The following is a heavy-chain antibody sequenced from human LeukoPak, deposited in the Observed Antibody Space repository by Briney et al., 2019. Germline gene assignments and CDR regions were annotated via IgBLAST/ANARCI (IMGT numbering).Heavy chain of an antibody. CDR2: ISGSGGST. CDR1: GFTFSSYA. Sequence: AGGSLRLSCAASGFTFSSYAMSWVRQAPGKGLEWVSAISGSGGSTYYADSVRGRFTISRDNSRNTLYLQMNSRRAEDTAVYYCAAGYSSGWQDYWGQGTLVTVSS. CDR3: AAGYSSGWQDY. J-gene: IGHJ4*02. V-gene: IGHV3-23*01. D-gene: IGHD6-19*01.